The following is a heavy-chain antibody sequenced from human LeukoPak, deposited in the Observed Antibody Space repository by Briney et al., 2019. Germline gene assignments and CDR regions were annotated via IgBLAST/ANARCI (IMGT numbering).Heavy chain of an antibody. V-gene: IGHV4-39*01. D-gene: IGHD4-11*01. CDR1: GGSISSSYS. Sequence: PSETLSLTCTVSGGSISSSYSWGWIRQPPGKGLEWIGNIYYSGSTYYNPSLKSRVTISVDTSKNQFSLKLSSVTAADTAVYYCASQTFYSNSKYYFDYWGQGTLVTVSS. J-gene: IGHJ4*02. CDR2: IYYSGST. CDR3: ASQTFYSNSKYYFDY.